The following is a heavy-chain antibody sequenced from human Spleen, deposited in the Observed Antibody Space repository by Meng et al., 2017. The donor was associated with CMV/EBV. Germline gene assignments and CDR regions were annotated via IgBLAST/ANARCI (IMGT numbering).Heavy chain of an antibody. J-gene: IGHJ4*02. D-gene: IGHD5-18*01. CDR3: ASHADTAMGEDYFDY. Sequence: SVKVSCKASGGTFSSYAISWVRQAPGQGLEWMGGIIPIFDTTNYAQKFQGRVTITTDESTSTAYMELSSLRSEDTAVYYCASHADTAMGEDYFDYWGQGTLVTVSS. CDR1: GGTFSSYA. CDR2: IIPIFDTT. V-gene: IGHV1-69*05.